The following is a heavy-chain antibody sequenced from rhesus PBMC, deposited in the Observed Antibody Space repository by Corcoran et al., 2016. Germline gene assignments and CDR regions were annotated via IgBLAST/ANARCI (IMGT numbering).Heavy chain of an antibody. CDR2: IYGSGCST. CDR1: GGSISSSY. J-gene: IGHJ3*01. V-gene: IGHV4-169*02. Sequence: QLQLQESGPGLVKPSETPSVTSAVSGGSISSSYWSWIRHAPGKGLECFGYIYGSGCSTNYNPSLKSRVTLSVDTSQNHRSLNLSSVTTADTSVYYCARDLAAAGTFDFWGQGLRVTVSS. CDR3: ARDLAAAGTFDF. D-gene: IGHD6-25*01.